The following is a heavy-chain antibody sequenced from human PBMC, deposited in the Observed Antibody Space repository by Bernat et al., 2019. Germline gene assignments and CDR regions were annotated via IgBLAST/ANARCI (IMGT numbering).Heavy chain of an antibody. Sequence: EVQLVESGGGLVQPGGSLRLSCAASGFTFSSYSMNWVRQAPRKGLEWVSYISSSSSTIYYADSVKGRFTISRDNAKNSLYLQMNSLRAEDTAVYYCATYSSGWYGGVDYWGQGTLVTVSS. V-gene: IGHV3-48*01. CDR3: ATYSSGWYGGVDY. D-gene: IGHD6-19*01. CDR2: ISSSSSTI. CDR1: GFTFSSYS. J-gene: IGHJ4*02.